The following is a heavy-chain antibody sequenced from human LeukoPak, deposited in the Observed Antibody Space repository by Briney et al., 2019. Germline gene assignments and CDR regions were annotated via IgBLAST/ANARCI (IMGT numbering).Heavy chain of an antibody. CDR1: GGSISSSSYY. J-gene: IGHJ5*02. D-gene: IGHD1-1*01. CDR2: IYYSGST. Sequence: SETLSLTCTVSGGSISSSSYYWGWIRQPPGKGLEWIGSIYYSGSTYYNPSLKSRVTISVDTSKNQFSLKLSSVTAADTAVYYCARPWYNWNDVGFDPWGQGTLVTVSS. CDR3: ARPWYNWNDVGFDP. V-gene: IGHV4-39*01.